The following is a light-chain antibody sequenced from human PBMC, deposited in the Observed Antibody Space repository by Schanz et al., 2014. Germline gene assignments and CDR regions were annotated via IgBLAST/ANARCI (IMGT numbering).Light chain of an antibody. J-gene: IGKJ5*01. Sequence: DIQVTQSPSSVSASVGDRVTITCRASQGINIWVAWYQQKPGKAPKLLISSASTLQRGVPSRFSGSGSGTDFTLTISSLQPEDSATYYCQKYNSALPITFGQGTRLEIK. CDR1: QGINIW. CDR2: SAS. V-gene: IGKV1-12*01. CDR3: QKYNSALPIT.